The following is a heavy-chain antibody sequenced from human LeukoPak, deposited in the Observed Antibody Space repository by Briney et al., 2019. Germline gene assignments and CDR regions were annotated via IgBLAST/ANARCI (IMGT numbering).Heavy chain of an antibody. CDR2: INGGASSS. J-gene: IGHJ4*02. D-gene: IGHD5-18*01. CDR1: GFTFNNYA. Sequence: PGGSLRLSCAASGFTFNNYAMTWVRQAPGKGLEWVSLINGGASSSYYADSVKGRFTVSRDNSKNTLYLQMNSLGDDDTAVYYCANGQRYNYGDSIDYWGQGTLVTVSS. V-gene: IGHV3-23*03. CDR3: ANGQRYNYGDSIDY.